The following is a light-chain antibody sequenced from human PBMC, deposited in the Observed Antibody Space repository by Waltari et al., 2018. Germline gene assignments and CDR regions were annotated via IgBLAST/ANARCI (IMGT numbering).Light chain of an antibody. V-gene: IGLV2-14*01. CDR1: SSDVGGYNY. J-gene: IGLJ3*02. CDR3: CSFTSRSTWV. Sequence: QSALTQPASVSGSPGQSITISCTGTSSDVGGYNYVSWYQQHPGKVPKLLIFDVSNLHSWVSNRFSGSKSGNTASLTISGLQAEDESDYYCCSFTSRSTWVFGGGTKLTVL. CDR2: DVS.